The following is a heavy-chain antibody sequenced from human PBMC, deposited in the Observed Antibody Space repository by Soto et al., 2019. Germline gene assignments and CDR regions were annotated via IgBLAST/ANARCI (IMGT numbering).Heavy chain of an antibody. V-gene: IGHV1-69*01. CDR3: ASRAMAVTWFDP. D-gene: IGHD6-19*01. Sequence: QVQLVQSGAELKKPGSSVKVSCKVSGGTDGTYSINWVRQAPGQGLEWMGAIIPILSTTNYAQRFQGRVTITADESTGTVYLELTSLKFEDMAVYYCASRAMAVTWFDPWGQGTLVTVSS. CDR1: GGTDGTYS. CDR2: IIPILSTT. J-gene: IGHJ5*02.